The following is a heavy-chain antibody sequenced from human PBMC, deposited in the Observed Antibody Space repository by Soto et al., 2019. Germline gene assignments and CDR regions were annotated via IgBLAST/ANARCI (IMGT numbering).Heavy chain of an antibody. Sequence: GFLRLSCAASGLTFSNYGMHWVRQAPGKGLEWVAIIWHDGNNKYYADSVRGRFIISRDNSKNRLYLQMNRLRAEDTAVYYCERDLVGASDSYGLDVWGQGTPVTVSS. J-gene: IGHJ6*02. CDR1: GLTFSNYG. V-gene: IGHV3-33*01. CDR3: ERDLVGASDSYGLDV. CDR2: IWHDGNNK. D-gene: IGHD1-26*01.